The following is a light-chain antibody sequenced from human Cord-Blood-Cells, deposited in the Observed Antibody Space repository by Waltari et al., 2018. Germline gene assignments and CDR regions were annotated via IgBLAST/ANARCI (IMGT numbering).Light chain of an antibody. J-gene: IGLJ3*02. CDR1: SSDVGGYNY. Sequence: QSALTQPRSVSGSPGQSVPISCTGTSSDVGGYNYVPRYQQHPGKAPKLMIYDVSKRPSGVPDRFSGSKSGNTASLTISGLQAEDEADYYCCSYAGSYTWVFGGGTKLTVL. CDR3: CSYAGSYTWV. CDR2: DVS. V-gene: IGLV2-11*01.